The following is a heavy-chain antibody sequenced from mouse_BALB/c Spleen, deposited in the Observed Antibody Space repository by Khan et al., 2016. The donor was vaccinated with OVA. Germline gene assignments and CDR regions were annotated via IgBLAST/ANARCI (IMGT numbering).Heavy chain of an antibody. CDR3: ANHGSSSAWRTY. Sequence: QVQLQQSGAELAKPGASVKMSCKASGYTFTSYWMHWVKQRPGQGLEWIGYINPSTGYTEYNQKFKDKATLTADKSSSTAYMQLSSLTSEDSAVYYCANHGSSSAWRTYWGQGTLVTVSA. D-gene: IGHD1-1*01. CDR1: GYTFTSYW. V-gene: IGHV1-7*01. CDR2: INPSTGYT. J-gene: IGHJ3*01.